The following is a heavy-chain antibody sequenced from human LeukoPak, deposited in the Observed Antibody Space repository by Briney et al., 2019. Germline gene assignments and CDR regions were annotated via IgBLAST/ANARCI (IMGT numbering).Heavy chain of an antibody. J-gene: IGHJ3*02. CDR2: INHSGST. CDR3: ASASSYDILTGYNDAFDI. V-gene: IGHV4-34*01. D-gene: IGHD3-9*01. Sequence: SETLSLTCAVYGGSFSGYYWCWIRQPPGKGLEWIGEINHSGSTNYNPSLKSRVTISVDTSKNQFSLKLSSVTAADTAVYYCASASSYDILTGYNDAFDIWGQGTMVTVSS. CDR1: GGSFSGYY.